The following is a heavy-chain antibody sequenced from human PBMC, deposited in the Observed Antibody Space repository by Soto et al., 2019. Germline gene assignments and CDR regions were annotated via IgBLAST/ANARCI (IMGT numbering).Heavy chain of an antibody. Sequence: PSQTLSLTCAIFGDSVSSKSVAWNWIRQSPSRGLEWLGRTYYRSKWYDDYAVSVKSRITINPDTSKNQFSLQLNSVTPEDTAVYYCARVRFEQQMSLFDYWGQRILDTFSS. CDR2: TYYRSKWYD. CDR3: ARVRFEQQMSLFDY. V-gene: IGHV6-1*01. D-gene: IGHD6-13*01. J-gene: IGHJ4*02. CDR1: GDSVSSKSVA.